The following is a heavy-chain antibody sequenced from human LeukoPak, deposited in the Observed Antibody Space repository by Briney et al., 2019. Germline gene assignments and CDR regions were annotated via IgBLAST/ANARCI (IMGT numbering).Heavy chain of an antibody. CDR2: ISSSSRDI. CDR3: ARDSDSSGHYYMDYFDY. J-gene: IGHJ4*02. V-gene: IGHV3-21*01. CDR1: GFTFTSYA. Sequence: GGSLRLSCAASGFTFTSYAMNWVRQAPGKGLEWVSSISSSSRDINYADSVKGRFTISRGNAWNSLYLQMNSLRAEDTAVYYCARDSDSSGHYYMDYFDYWGQGALVTVSS. D-gene: IGHD3-22*01.